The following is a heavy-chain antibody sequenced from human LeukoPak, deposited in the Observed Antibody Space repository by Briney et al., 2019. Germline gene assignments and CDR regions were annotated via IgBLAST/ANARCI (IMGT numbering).Heavy chain of an antibody. J-gene: IGHJ1*01. CDR3: AKGRGYEIGTGQLWF. V-gene: IGHV3-23*01. Sequence: PGGTLRLSCAASGFTFNNYVMNWVRQAPGKGLEWVSAISGSGDSTYFADSVKGRFTISRDNSKNTLYLQMNSLRAEDTAVYYCAKGRGYEIGTGQLWFWGQGTLVTVSS. D-gene: IGHD5-18*01. CDR1: GFTFNNYV. CDR2: ISGSGDST.